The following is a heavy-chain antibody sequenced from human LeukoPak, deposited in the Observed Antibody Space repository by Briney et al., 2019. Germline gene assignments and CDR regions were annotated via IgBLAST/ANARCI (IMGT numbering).Heavy chain of an antibody. J-gene: IGHJ6*02. CDR3: ARAGDFWSGYFSHYYYYGVDV. Sequence: SETLSLTCTVSGGSISSYYWSWIRQPPGKGLEWIGYIYYSGSTNYNPSLKSRVTISVDTSKNQFSLKLSSVTAADTAVYYCARAGDFWSGYFSHYYYYGVDVWGQGTTVTVSS. CDR1: GGSISSYY. V-gene: IGHV4-59*01. CDR2: IYYSGST. D-gene: IGHD3-3*01.